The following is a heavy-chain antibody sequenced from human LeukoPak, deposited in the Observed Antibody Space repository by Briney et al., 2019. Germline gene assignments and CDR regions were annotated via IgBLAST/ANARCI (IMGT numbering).Heavy chain of an antibody. J-gene: IGHJ4*02. Sequence: GGSLRLSCAASGFTFSSYWMHWVRQAPGKGLVWVSRINSDGSSTSYADSVKGRFTISRDNAKNTLYLQTNSLRAEDTAVYYCARGYGDHHFDYWGQGTLDTVSS. CDR1: GFTFSSYW. CDR2: INSDGSST. CDR3: ARGYGDHHFDY. D-gene: IGHD4-17*01. V-gene: IGHV3-74*01.